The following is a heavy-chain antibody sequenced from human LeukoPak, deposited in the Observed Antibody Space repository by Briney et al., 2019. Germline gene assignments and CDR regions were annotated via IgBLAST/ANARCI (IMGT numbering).Heavy chain of an antibody. V-gene: IGHV3-53*01. CDR1: GFTFSDYA. J-gene: IGHJ4*02. Sequence: PGGSLRLSCAASGFTFSDYAMNWVRQAPGKGLEWVSVIYSGGSTYYADSVKGRFTISRDNSENTLYLQMNSLRAEDTAVYYCARESADCSSTSCSYYFDYWGQGTLVTVSS. CDR2: IYSGGST. CDR3: ARESADCSSTSCSYYFDY. D-gene: IGHD2-2*01.